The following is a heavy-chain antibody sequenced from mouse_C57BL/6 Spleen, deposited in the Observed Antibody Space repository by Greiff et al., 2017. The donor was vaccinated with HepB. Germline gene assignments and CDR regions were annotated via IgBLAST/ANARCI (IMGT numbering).Heavy chain of an antibody. Sequence: EVMLVESGGGLVKPGGSLKLSCAASGFTFSSYAMSWVRQTPEKRLEWVATISDGGSYTYYPDNVKGRFTISRDNAKNNLYLQMSHLKSEDTAMYYCARDRNYGSSYGFAYWGQGTLVTVSA. CDR1: GFTFSSYA. D-gene: IGHD1-1*01. V-gene: IGHV5-4*01. CDR3: ARDRNYGSSYGFAY. CDR2: ISDGGSYT. J-gene: IGHJ3*01.